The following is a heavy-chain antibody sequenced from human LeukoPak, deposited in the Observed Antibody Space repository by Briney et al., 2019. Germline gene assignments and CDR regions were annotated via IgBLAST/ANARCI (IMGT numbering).Heavy chain of an antibody. Sequence: GGSLRLSCAVSGFAFGSEAMSWVRQSPARGLEWVASISPGGGTTYYADYVKGRFTISRDNSKNSLFVQMNSLRAEDTAVFYCARARTDYGPTPGYYYYYMDVWGKGTTVTVSS. J-gene: IGHJ6*03. CDR1: GFAFGSEA. V-gene: IGHV3-23*01. CDR3: ARARTDYGPTPGYYYYYMDV. CDR2: ISPGGGTT. D-gene: IGHD4-17*01.